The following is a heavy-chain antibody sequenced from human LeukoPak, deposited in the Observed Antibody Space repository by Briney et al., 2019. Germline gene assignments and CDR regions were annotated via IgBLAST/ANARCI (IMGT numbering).Heavy chain of an antibody. V-gene: IGHV6-1*01. CDR3: VRGRGRID. CDR1: GDSVSSNSAA. CDR2: TYYRSKWHN. J-gene: IGHJ4*02. Sequence: SQTLSLTCAISGDSVSSNSAAWNWIRKSPSRGLEWLGRTYYRSKWHNDYSPSVKSRITVNSDTSKNQFSLQLNSVTPEDTAVYYCVRGRGRIDWGQGTLVTVSS. D-gene: IGHD3-16*01.